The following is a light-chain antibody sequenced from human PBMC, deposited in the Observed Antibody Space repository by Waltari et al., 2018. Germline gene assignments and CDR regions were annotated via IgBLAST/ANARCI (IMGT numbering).Light chain of an antibody. CDR1: KSLLYIADKKNY. Sequence: DIVMTQSPDSLAVSLGERATINCKSRKSLLYIADKKNYVAWYQEKPGQPPKLLIYWASSRESGVPDRFSGSGSGTDFSLTISSLQAEDVAVYYCQQYFDSPLTFGGGTKVEIK. J-gene: IGKJ4*01. V-gene: IGKV4-1*01. CDR3: QQYFDSPLT. CDR2: WAS.